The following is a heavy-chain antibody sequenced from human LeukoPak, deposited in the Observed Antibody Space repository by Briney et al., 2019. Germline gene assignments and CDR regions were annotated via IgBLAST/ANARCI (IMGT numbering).Heavy chain of an antibody. CDR1: GFTVSNNY. V-gene: IGHV3-53*04. J-gene: IGHJ4*02. CDR3: ARGGEDSSGWYADY. CDR2: IYSGGST. Sequence: GGSLRLSCAASGFTVSNNYMSWVRQAPGKGLEWVSVIYSGGSTYYADSVKGRFTISRHNSKNTLYLQMNSLRAEDTAVYYCARGGEDSSGWYADYWGQGTLVTVSS. D-gene: IGHD6-19*01.